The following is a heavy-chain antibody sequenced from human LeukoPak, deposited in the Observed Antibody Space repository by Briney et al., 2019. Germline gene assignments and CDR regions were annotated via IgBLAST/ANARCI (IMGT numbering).Heavy chain of an antibody. CDR2: KKQHGDEN. J-gene: IGHJ4*02. D-gene: IGHD5-18*01. CDR1: AFTFNSYW. V-gene: IGHV3-7*01. Sequence: GGSLRLSCAASAFTFNSYWMSWVRQATGGGVECVANKKQHGDENYYVDSVRGRFTISRDNAKNSVYVQMNSLRPEDTAVYLCALPGDTAMAFWGQGTQVTVSS. CDR3: ALPGDTAMAF.